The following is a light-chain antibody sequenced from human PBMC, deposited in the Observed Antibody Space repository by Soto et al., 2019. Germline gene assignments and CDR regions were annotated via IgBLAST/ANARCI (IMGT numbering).Light chain of an antibody. CDR1: QSIDRS. CDR3: QQFDTTSRT. Sequence: DNLIMQSPSTMSASVGDTDTITCWASQSIDRSWAWYQHKPGKAPKLLIYKASDLQRGVPSRFSGSGSGTEFTLTISSLQPDDLATYYCQQFDTTSRTFGQGTKVEIK. V-gene: IGKV1-5*03. CDR2: KAS. J-gene: IGKJ1*01.